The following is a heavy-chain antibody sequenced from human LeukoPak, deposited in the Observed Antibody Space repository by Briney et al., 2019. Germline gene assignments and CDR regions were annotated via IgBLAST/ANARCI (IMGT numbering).Heavy chain of an antibody. Sequence: GGSLRLSCAASGFTFSSYAMTWVRQAPGKGLEWVSSISGSGDYTNYAGSVKGRFTISRDNSKNTLYPQMNGLRAEDTAVYYCAKDPYQTYREYGSARPDYWGQGTLVTVSS. J-gene: IGHJ4*02. D-gene: IGHD3-10*01. CDR1: GFTFSSYA. V-gene: IGHV3-23*01. CDR3: AKDPYQTYREYGSARPDY. CDR2: ISGSGDYT.